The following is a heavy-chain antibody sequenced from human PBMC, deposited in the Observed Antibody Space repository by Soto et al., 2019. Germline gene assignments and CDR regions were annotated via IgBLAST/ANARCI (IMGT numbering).Heavy chain of an antibody. CDR3: AHRATMTIFGLIIDNGVWFDP. J-gene: IGHJ5*02. D-gene: IGHD3-3*01. Sequence: SGPTLVNPTQTLTLTCTFSGFSLSTSGAAVGWIRQPPGSALEWLALIYWDGDRRYNPSLQSRLTIDKDTSRNQVALTLTSVDPADTATYYCAHRATMTIFGLIIDNGVWFDPWGQGTLVTVSS. CDR2: IYWDGDR. V-gene: IGHV2-5*02. CDR1: GFSLSTSGAA.